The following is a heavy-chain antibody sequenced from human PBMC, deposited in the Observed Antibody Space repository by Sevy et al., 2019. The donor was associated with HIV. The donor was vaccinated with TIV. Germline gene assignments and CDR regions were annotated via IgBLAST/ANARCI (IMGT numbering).Heavy chain of an antibody. V-gene: IGHV3-53*01. D-gene: IGHD1-1*01. CDR2: IYSGGST. CDR1: GFTVSSNY. Sequence: GGSLRLSCAASGFTVSSNYMSWVRQAPGKGLEWVSVIYSGGSTYYADSVKGRFTISRDNSKNTLYLQMNSLRAEDTAVYYCARDQVERGEYYYSYYMDVWGKGTTVTVSS. CDR3: ARDQVERGEYYYSYYMDV. J-gene: IGHJ6*03.